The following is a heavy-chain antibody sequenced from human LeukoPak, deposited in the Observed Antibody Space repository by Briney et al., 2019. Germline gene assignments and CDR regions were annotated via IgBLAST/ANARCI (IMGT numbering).Heavy chain of an antibody. Sequence: SETLSLTCTVSGGSISSGDYYWSWIRQPPGKGLEWIGYIYYSGSTYYNPSLKSRVTISVDTSKNQFSLKLSSVTAADTAVYYCARDPYYYDSSGYGYFDYWGQGTLVTVSS. J-gene: IGHJ4*02. D-gene: IGHD3-22*01. CDR2: IYYSGST. CDR1: GGSISSGDYY. CDR3: ARDPYYYDSSGYGYFDY. V-gene: IGHV4-30-4*01.